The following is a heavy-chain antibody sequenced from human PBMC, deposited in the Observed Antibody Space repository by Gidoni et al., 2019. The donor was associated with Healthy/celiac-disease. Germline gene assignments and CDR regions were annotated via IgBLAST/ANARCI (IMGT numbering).Heavy chain of an antibody. D-gene: IGHD6-13*01. CDR1: GGTFSSYA. CDR2: IIPIFGTA. J-gene: IGHJ6*02. V-gene: IGHV1-69*01. Sequence: QVQLVQSGAEVKKHGSSVKVSCKASGGTFSSYAISWVRQAPGQGLEWMGGIIPIFGTANYAQKFQGRVTITADESTSTAYMELSSLRSEDTAVYYCATVIIGSSWYNYYGMDVWGQGTTVTVSS. CDR3: ATVIIGSSWYNYYGMDV.